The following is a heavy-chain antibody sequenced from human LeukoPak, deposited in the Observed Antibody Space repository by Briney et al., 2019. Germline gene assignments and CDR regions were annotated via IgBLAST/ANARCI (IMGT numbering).Heavy chain of an antibody. CDR2: ISPSGDIT. CDR3: AKDRYSGSYLQRGPCAH. J-gene: IGHJ4*02. CDR1: GFIFSSHG. V-gene: IGHV3-23*01. Sequence: PGGSLRLSCAASGFIFSSHGMNWVRQAPGKGLEWVSGISPSGDITYYADSVKGRFTISRDNSKNTLYLQMNSLRVEDTAVYYCAKDRYSGSYLQRGPCAHWGQGTLVTVSS. D-gene: IGHD1-26*01.